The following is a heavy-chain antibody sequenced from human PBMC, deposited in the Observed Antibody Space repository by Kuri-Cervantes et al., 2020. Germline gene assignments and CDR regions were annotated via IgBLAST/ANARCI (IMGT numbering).Heavy chain of an antibody. CDR3: AKGHLRYCSSSSCSDAFDI. CDR2: IWYDGSNK. Sequence: GESLKISCAASGFTFNSHGMHWVRQAPGKGLEWVAVIWYDGSNKYYADSVKGRFTISRDNSKNTLYLQMNSLRAEDTAMYFCAKGHLRYCSSSSCSDAFDIWGQGTMVTVSS. V-gene: IGHV3-33*06. CDR1: GFTFNSHG. D-gene: IGHD2-2*01. J-gene: IGHJ3*02.